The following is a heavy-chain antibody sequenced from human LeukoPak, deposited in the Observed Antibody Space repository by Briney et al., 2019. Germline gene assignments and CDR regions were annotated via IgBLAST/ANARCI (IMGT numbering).Heavy chain of an antibody. CDR3: AKDEYYYGSGRYNWFDP. J-gene: IGHJ5*02. CDR2: ISGSGGST. Sequence: GGSLRLSCAASGFTFSSYGMSWVRQAPGKGLEWVSVISGSGGSTYYADSVKGRFTISRDNSKNTLYLQMNSLRAEDTAVYYCAKDEYYYGSGRYNWFDPWGQGTLVTVSS. V-gene: IGHV3-23*01. D-gene: IGHD3-10*01. CDR1: GFTFSSYG.